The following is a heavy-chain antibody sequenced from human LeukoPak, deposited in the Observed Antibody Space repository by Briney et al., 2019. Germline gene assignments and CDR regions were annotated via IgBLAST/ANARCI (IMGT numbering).Heavy chain of an antibody. CDR2: IYPRDGST. J-gene: IGHJ4*02. Sequence: ASVKVSCKASGYTFTSNYIHWVRQAPGQGLEWMGMIYPRDGSTSYAQKFQGRVTVTRDTSTNTVHMELSGLRSEDTAVYYCARDQEGFDYWGQGTLVTVSS. V-gene: IGHV1-46*01. CDR1: GYTFTSNY. CDR3: ARDQEGFDY.